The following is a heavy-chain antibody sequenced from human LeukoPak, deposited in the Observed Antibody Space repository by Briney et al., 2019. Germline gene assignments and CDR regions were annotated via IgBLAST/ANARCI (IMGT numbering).Heavy chain of an antibody. Sequence: GGSLRLSCAASGVTFTSYAMSWVRQAPGKGLEWVSGISGSGGSTYYADSVKGRFTISRDNSKNTLYLQMNSLRAEDTAVYYCAKGPGYGHSGGDWFDPWGQGTLATVSS. CDR1: GVTFTSYA. V-gene: IGHV3-23*01. D-gene: IGHD5-18*01. J-gene: IGHJ5*02. CDR2: ISGSGGST. CDR3: AKGPGYGHSGGDWFDP.